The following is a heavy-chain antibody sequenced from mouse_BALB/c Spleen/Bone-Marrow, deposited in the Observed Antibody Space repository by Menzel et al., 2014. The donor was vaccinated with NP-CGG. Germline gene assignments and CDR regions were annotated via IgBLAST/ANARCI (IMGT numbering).Heavy chain of an antibody. D-gene: IGHD1-1*01. CDR2: ISSGSSTI. V-gene: IGHV5-17*02. Sequence: EVQLQESGGGLVQPGGSRKLSCAASGFTFSSLGMHWVRQAPEKGLEWVAYISSGSSTIYYADTVMGRFTISRDNPKNTLFLQMTSLRSEDTAMYYCARSGSSSGYFDYWGQGTTLTVSS. J-gene: IGHJ2*01. CDR3: ARSGSSSGYFDY. CDR1: GFTFSSLG.